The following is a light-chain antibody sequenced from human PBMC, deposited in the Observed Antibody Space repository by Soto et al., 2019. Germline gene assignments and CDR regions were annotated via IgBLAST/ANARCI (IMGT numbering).Light chain of an antibody. V-gene: IGLV2-14*01. CDR2: EVS. J-gene: IGLJ1*01. CDR3: SSYTSSSTLV. CDR1: SSDVGGYNY. Sequence: QSALAQPASVSGSPGRSITISCTGTSSDVGGYNYVSWYQQHPGKAPKLMIYEVSNRPSGVSNRFSGSKSGNTASLTISGLQAEDEADYYCSSYTSSSTLVFGTGTKVT.